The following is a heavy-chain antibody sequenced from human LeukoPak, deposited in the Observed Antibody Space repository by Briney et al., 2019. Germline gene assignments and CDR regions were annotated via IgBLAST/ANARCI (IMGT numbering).Heavy chain of an antibody. CDR3: ARRTIFGVVIMTAGPFDY. D-gene: IGHD3-3*01. CDR1: SGSISSSSYY. CDR2: IYYSGST. Sequence: PSETLSLTCTVSSGSISSSSYYWGWIRQPPGKGLEWIGSIYYSGSTYYNPSLKSRVTISVDTSKNQFSLKLSSVTAADTAVYYCARRTIFGVVIMTAGPFDYWGQGTLVTVSS. V-gene: IGHV4-39*01. J-gene: IGHJ4*02.